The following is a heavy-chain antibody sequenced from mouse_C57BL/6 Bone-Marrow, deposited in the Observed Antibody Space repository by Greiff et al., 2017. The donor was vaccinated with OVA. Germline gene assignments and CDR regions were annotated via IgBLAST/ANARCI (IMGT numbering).Heavy chain of an antibody. V-gene: IGHV1-15*01. J-gene: IGHJ1*03. CDR3: TRDLLWLPRYWDFDV. Sequence: VQLQQSGAELVRPGASVTLSCKASGYTFTDYEMHWVKQTPVHGLEWIGAIDPETGGTAYNQKFKGKAILTADKSSSTAYMELRSLTSEDSAIYYCTRDLLWLPRYWDFDVWGTGTTVTDSS. D-gene: IGHD2-9*01. CDR2: IDPETGGT. CDR1: GYTFTDYE.